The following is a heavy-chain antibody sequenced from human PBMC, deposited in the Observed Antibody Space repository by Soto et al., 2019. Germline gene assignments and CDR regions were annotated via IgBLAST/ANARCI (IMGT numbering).Heavy chain of an antibody. D-gene: IGHD5-12*01. V-gene: IGHV1-2*04. CDR3: ARESGGATATLDYYYFYMDV. Sequence: ASVKVSCKASGYTFTSYGISWVRQAPGQGLEWMGIINPSSGVTKYAQKFQGWVTMTRDTSIRTVYMELSRLRSDDTAVYYCARESGGATATLDYYYFYMDVWGKGTTVTVSS. J-gene: IGHJ6*03. CDR1: GYTFTSYG. CDR2: INPSSGVT.